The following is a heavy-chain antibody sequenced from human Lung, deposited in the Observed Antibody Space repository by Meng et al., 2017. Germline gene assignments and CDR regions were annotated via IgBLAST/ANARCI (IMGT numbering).Heavy chain of an antibody. CDR1: GGSISTFF. V-gene: IGHV4-59*01. CDR2: VYYTGSS. D-gene: IGHD2-2*01. Sequence: SETLSLTCTVSGGSISTFFWNWIRQSPQKGLEWIGYVYYTGSSKYSPSLESRLTLSVDTTKNELSLRLNSVTAADTAIYYCARGFRGSTSFQYGLDGGGQGTTVTVSS. CDR3: ARGFRGSTSFQYGLDG. J-gene: IGHJ6*02.